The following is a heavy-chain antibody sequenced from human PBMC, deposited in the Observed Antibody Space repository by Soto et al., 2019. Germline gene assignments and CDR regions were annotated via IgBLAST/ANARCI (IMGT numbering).Heavy chain of an antibody. V-gene: IGHV4-30-2*01. Sequence: QLQLQESDSGLVKPSQTLSLICAVSGGSISSSAYSWSWIRQPPGKGLEWIGYIYHSGNTYYNPSLKSRVTISLDRSKNQFSLKLSSVTAADTAVYYCARGEVGTTTDGFDIWGQGTLVTVSS. J-gene: IGHJ3*02. D-gene: IGHD1-26*01. CDR3: ARGEVGTTTDGFDI. CDR2: IYHSGNT. CDR1: GGSISSSAYS.